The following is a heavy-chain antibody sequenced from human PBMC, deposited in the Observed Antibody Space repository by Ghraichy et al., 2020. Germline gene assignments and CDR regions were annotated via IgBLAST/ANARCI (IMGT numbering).Heavy chain of an antibody. V-gene: IGHV3-23*01. D-gene: IGHD3-22*01. Sequence: GSLNISCAASAFTFSSYAMTWVRQAPGKGLEWVSTIRGSGSSTYYTDSVKGRFTISRDNSKNTLYLQMNNLRAEDTAVYYCAKDRDYYDSSGYYFNAFDIWGQGTLVTVSS. CDR3: AKDRDYYDSSGYYFNAFDI. CDR1: AFTFSSYA. CDR2: IRGSGSST. J-gene: IGHJ3*02.